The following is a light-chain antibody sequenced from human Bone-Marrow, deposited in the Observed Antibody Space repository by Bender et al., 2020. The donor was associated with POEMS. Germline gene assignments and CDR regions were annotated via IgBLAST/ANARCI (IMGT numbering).Light chain of an antibody. Sequence: QSALTQPRSVSGSPGQSIIISCTGTSSDVGTYDLVSWYQQYPGKAPKLMIYEVSKRPSGVSHRFSGSKSGNTASLTISGLQAEDEADYYCQSYDSSLSGCVFGGGTKLTVL. CDR1: SSDVGTYDL. J-gene: IGLJ3*02. V-gene: IGLV2-23*02. CDR2: EVS. CDR3: QSYDSSLSGCV.